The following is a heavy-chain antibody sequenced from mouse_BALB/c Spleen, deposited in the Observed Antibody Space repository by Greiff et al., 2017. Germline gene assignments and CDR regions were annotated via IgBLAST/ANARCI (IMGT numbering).Heavy chain of an antibody. J-gene: IGHJ4*01. V-gene: IGHV14-4*02. Sequence: VKQRPEQGLEWIGWIDPENGDTEYAPKFQGKATMTADTSSNTAYLQLSSLTSEDTAVYYCNAGITTVVGGAMDYWGQGTSVTVSS. CDR2: IDPENGDT. D-gene: IGHD1-1*01. CDR3: NAGITTVVGGAMDY.